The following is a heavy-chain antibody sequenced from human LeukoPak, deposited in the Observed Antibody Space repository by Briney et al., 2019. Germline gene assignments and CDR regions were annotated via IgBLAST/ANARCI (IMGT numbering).Heavy chain of an antibody. CDR3: AREVAYYDILTGYTPYYYYGMDV. D-gene: IGHD3-9*01. J-gene: IGHJ6*02. CDR1: GFTFSFYN. Sequence: GGSLRLSCAASGFTFSFYNMNWVRQVPGKGLQWVSSIGRSSDYIYYADSVKGRFTISRDNAKNSLYLQMNSLRAEDTAVYYCAREVAYYDILTGYTPYYYYGMDVWGQGTTVTVSS. CDR2: IGRSSDYI. V-gene: IGHV3-21*01.